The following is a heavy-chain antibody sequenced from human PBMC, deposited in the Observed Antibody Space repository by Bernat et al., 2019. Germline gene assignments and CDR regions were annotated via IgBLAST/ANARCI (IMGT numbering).Heavy chain of an antibody. CDR1: GFTFSSYA. V-gene: IGHV3-23*03. CDR2: IYNAGST. D-gene: IGHD6-13*01. Sequence: VQLLESGGGLVQPGGSLRLSCAASGFTFSSYAMSWVRQAPGKGLEWVSVIYNAGSTYYADSVKGRFTISRDNSKNTLYLQMNSLRAEDTAVYYCARDSPLIAAAGMYYWGQGTLVTGSS. CDR3: ARDSPLIAAAGMYY. J-gene: IGHJ4*02.